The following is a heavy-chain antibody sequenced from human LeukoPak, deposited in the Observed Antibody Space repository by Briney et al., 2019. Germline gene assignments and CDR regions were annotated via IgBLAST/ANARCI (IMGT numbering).Heavy chain of an antibody. J-gene: IGHJ6*02. Sequence: GGSLRLSCAASGFTFSSYSMNWVRQAPGKGLEWVSSISSSSSYIYYADSVKGRFTISRDNAKNSLYLQMNSLRAEDTAVYYCARDRVTHYYDSSGPFYGMDVWGQGTTVTVSS. V-gene: IGHV3-21*01. CDR3: ARDRVTHYYDSSGPFYGMDV. D-gene: IGHD3-22*01. CDR1: GFTFSSYS. CDR2: ISSSSSYI.